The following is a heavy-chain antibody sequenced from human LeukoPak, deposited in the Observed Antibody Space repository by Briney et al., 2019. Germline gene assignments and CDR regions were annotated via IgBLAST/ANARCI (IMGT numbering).Heavy chain of an antibody. Sequence: SETLSLTCTVSGGSISSYYWSWIRQPPGKGLEWIGYIYYSGTTNYNPSLKSRVTISVDTSKNQFSLKLSSVTAADTAVYYCVRGVYIAAAQYAYWGQGTLVTVSS. CDR3: VRGVYIAAAQYAY. CDR1: GGSISSYY. D-gene: IGHD6-13*01. V-gene: IGHV4-59*01. CDR2: IYYSGTT. J-gene: IGHJ4*02.